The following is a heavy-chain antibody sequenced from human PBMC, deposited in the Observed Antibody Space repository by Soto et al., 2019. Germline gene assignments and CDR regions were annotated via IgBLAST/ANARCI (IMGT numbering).Heavy chain of an antibody. D-gene: IGHD1-1*01. V-gene: IGHV1-8*01. Sequence: ASLKVSCKASGYTFTSYDINWVRQATGQGLEWMGWMNPNSGNTGYAQKFQGRVTMTRNTSISTAYMELSSLRSEDTAVYYCARERTGTTSMDVWGQGTTVTVSS. J-gene: IGHJ6*02. CDR1: GYTFTSYD. CDR2: MNPNSGNT. CDR3: ARERTGTTSMDV.